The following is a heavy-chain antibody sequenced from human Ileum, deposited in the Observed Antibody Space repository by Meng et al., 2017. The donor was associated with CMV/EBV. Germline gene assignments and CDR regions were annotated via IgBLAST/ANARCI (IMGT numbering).Heavy chain of an antibody. CDR3: ARDWGTGTECSGDCLSY. D-gene: IGHD2-21*02. CDR2: IKHDGTEK. CDR1: GFTFTNYW. V-gene: IGHV3-7*01. J-gene: IGHJ4*02. Sequence: GESLKISCTASGFTFTNYWMTWVRQAPGKGLQWVASIKHDGTEKYFLDSVKGRFTISRDNAKNSLYVQMYSLRAEYTAVYYCARDWGTGTECSGDCLSYWGQGTLVTVSS.